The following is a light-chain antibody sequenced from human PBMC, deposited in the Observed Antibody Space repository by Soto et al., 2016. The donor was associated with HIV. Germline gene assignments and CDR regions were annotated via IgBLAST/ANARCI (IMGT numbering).Light chain of an antibody. J-gene: IGLJ1*01. V-gene: IGLV3-19*01. CDR2: GKN. Sequence: SSELTQDPAVSVALGQTVRVTCQGDSLRKYYASWYQQKPGQAPVLVIYGKNNRPSGIPDRFSGSNSVNTASLTITGARAEDEADYYCNSRDNSDNRIXVFGTGTRVTVL. CDR3: NSRDNSDNRIXV. CDR1: SLRKYY.